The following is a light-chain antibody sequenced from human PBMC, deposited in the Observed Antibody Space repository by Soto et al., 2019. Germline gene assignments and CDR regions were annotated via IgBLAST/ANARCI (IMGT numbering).Light chain of an antibody. CDR2: DAS. J-gene: IGKJ4*01. CDR1: QSVSSY. CDR3: QQSSNWPPN. Sequence: EIVLTQSPATLSLSPGERATLSCRASQSVSSYLAWYQQKPGQAPRLLIYDASNRATGIPARFSGSGSGTDFTLTISSLEPEDFAVYYCQQSSNWPPNFGGGTKVDIK. V-gene: IGKV3-11*01.